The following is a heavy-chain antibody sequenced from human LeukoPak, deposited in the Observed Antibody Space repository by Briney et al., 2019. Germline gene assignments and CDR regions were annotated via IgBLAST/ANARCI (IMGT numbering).Heavy chain of an antibody. Sequence: PSETLSLTCTVSGGSISSYYWNWIRQPPGQGLEWIGYIYDGGSANYNPSLKSRVTISVDTSKNQFSLKLSSVTAADTAVYYCAAYSSTWPNYFFDNWGQGTLVTVSS. V-gene: IGHV4-59*08. CDR2: IYDGGSA. CDR1: GGSISSYY. D-gene: IGHD6-19*01. CDR3: AAYSSTWPNYFFDN. J-gene: IGHJ4*02.